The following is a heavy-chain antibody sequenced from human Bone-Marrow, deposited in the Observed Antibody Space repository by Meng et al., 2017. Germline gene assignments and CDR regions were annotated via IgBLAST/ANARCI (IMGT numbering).Heavy chain of an antibody. CDR1: GFTFSNAW. CDR3: TTGHYGSGSKFDY. D-gene: IGHD3-10*01. J-gene: IGHJ4*02. CDR2: IKSKTDGGTT. V-gene: IGHV3-15*01. Sequence: GESLKISCAASGFTFSNAWMSWARQAPGKGLEWVGRIKSKTDGGTTDYAAPVKGRFTISRDDSKNTLYLQMNSLKTEDTAVYYCTTGHYGSGSKFDYWGQGTLVTVSS.